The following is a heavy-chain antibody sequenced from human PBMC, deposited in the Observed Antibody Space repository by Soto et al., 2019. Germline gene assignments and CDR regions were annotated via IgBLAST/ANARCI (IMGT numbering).Heavy chain of an antibody. CDR1: GFTFSSYW. J-gene: IGHJ4*02. Sequence: GGSLRLSCAASGFTFSSYWMSWVRQAPGKGLEWVANIKQDGSEKYYVDSVKGRFTISRDNAKNSLYLQMNSLRAEDTAVYYCARGHPPYYYDSSGYYYPGYWGQGTLVT. D-gene: IGHD3-22*01. CDR3: ARGHPPYYYDSSGYYYPGY. CDR2: IKQDGSEK. V-gene: IGHV3-7*01.